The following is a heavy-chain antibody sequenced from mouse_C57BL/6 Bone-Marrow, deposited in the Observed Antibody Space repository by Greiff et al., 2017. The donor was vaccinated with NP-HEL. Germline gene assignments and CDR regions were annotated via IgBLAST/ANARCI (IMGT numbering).Heavy chain of an antibody. Sequence: QVQLKQPGAELVKPGASVKLSCKASGYTFTSYWMHWVKQRPGQGLEWIGMIHPNSGSTNYNEKFKSKATLTVDKSSSTAYMQLSSLTSEDSAVYYCARSYYSNGWFAYWGQGTLVTVSA. CDR2: IHPNSGST. V-gene: IGHV1-64*01. CDR1: GYTFTSYW. CDR3: ARSYYSNGWFAY. J-gene: IGHJ3*01. D-gene: IGHD2-5*01.